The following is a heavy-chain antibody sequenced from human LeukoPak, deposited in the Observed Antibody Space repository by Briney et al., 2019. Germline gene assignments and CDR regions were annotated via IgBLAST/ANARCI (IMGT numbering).Heavy chain of an antibody. CDR3: ARAGIPYYDFWSGYSGHMDV. CDR1: GFTFSSYA. CDR2: ISYDRSNK. D-gene: IGHD3-3*01. V-gene: IGHV3-30-3*01. J-gene: IGHJ6*03. Sequence: PGRSLRLSCAASGFTFSSYAMHWVRQAPGKVLEGVAVISYDRSNKYYADSVKGRFTISRDNSKNTLYLQMNSLRAEDTAVYYCARAGIPYYDFWSGYSGHMDVWGKGTTVTVSS.